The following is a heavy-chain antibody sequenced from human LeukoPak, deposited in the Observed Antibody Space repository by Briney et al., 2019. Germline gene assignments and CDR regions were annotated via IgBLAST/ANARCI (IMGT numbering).Heavy chain of an antibody. CDR1: GYTFTSYG. Sequence: ASVKVSRKASGYTFTSYGISWVRQAPGQGLEWMGWISAYNGNTNYAQKLQGRVTITTDTSTSTAYMELRSLRSDDTAVYYCARVVILQMVVTPYFDYWGQGTLVTVSS. V-gene: IGHV1-18*01. CDR2: ISAYNGNT. CDR3: ARVVILQMVVTPYFDY. J-gene: IGHJ4*02. D-gene: IGHD4-23*01.